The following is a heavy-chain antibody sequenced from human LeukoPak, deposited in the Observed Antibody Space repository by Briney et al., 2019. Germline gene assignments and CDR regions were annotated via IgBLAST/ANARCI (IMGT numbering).Heavy chain of an antibody. CDR1: GYTFTSYS. V-gene: IGHV1-18*01. CDR3: ARDVLSIAVAGKTYYYYGMDV. Sequence: PLASVKVSCKPSGYTFTSYSASGVRPAPGQGLEWMGWISAYNGNTNYAQKLQGRVTMTTDTSTSTAYMELRSLRSDDTAVYYCARDVLSIAVAGKTYYYYGMDVWGQGTTVTVSS. CDR2: ISAYNGNT. J-gene: IGHJ6*02. D-gene: IGHD6-19*01.